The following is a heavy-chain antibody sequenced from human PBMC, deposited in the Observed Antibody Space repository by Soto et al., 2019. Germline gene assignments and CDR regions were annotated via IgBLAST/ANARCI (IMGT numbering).Heavy chain of an antibody. D-gene: IGHD6-25*01. CDR1: GGSISSYY. J-gene: IGHJ5*02. Sequence: SETLSLTXTVSGGSISSYYWGWLRQTPGKGLEWIGYIHYSGSTNYNPSLRSRVTISVDTPKNQFSLKVNSMIAADTAIYYCARGGVAARKGRWFDPWGQGTLVTVSS. V-gene: IGHV4-59*01. CDR2: IHYSGST. CDR3: ARGGVAARKGRWFDP.